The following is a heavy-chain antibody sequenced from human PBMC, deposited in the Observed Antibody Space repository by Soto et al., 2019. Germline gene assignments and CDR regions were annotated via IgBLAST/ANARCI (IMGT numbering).Heavy chain of an antibody. CDR3: AKDEQSYYVTYYFDY. D-gene: IGHD1-26*01. CDR2: LSYDGSNK. CDR1: GFTFSNYG. J-gene: IGHJ4*02. V-gene: IGHV3-30*18. Sequence: QVQLVESGGGVVQPGGSLRLSCATSGFTFSNYGMHWVRQAPGKGLEWVAVLSYDGSNKYYADSVKGRFTISRDNSKNTLYLQMNSLRAEDTALYYCAKDEQSYYVTYYFDYWGQGTLVTVSA.